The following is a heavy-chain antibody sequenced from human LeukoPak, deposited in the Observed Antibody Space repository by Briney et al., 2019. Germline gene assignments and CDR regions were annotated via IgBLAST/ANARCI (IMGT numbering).Heavy chain of an antibody. CDR2: ISSSNSYI. CDR3: ASGPPFLKYFEY. D-gene: IGHD3-3*01. J-gene: IGHJ4*02. CDR1: GFTFSSYS. Sequence: GGSLRLSCAASGFTFSSYSMNWVRQAPGKGLEWVSSISSSNSYIYNADSVKGRFTISRDDSNNALYLQMHSLRAEDTALYYCASGPPFLKYFEYWGQGTLVTVSS. V-gene: IGHV3-21*04.